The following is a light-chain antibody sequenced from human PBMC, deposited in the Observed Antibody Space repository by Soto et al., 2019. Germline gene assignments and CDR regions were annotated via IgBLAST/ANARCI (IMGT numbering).Light chain of an antibody. CDR3: QQYNNWPGT. J-gene: IGKJ1*01. V-gene: IGKV3-15*01. CDR2: GAS. Sequence: EIVLTQSPGTPSVSPGERATLSCRASQSVSSKLAWYQQKPGQAPRLLFYGASTGATGIPARFSGSGSETEFTLSISSLQSEDFAVYYCQQYNNWPGTFGQGTK. CDR1: QSVSSK.